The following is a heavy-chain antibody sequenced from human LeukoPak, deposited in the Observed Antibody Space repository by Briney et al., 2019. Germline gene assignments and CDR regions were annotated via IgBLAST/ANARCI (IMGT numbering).Heavy chain of an antibody. CDR2: IYYSGST. V-gene: IGHV4-59*05. Sequence: SETLSLTCAVYGGSFCGYYWSWIRQPPGKGVEWIGRIYYSGSTYYNPSLKSRVTISVDTSKNQFSLKLSSVTAADTAVYYCARLWSYYYDSSGPLDYWGQGTLVTVSS. CDR1: GGSFCGYY. D-gene: IGHD3-22*01. J-gene: IGHJ4*02. CDR3: ARLWSYYYDSSGPLDY.